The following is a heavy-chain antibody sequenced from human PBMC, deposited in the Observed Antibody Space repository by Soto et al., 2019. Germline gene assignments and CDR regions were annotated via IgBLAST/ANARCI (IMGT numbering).Heavy chain of an antibody. CDR1: GGSISSSSYY. J-gene: IGHJ4*02. V-gene: IGHV4-39*02. Sequence: PSETLSLTCTVPGGSISSSSYYWGWIRQPPGKGLEWIGSIYYSGSTYYNPSLKSRVTIPVDTSKNQFSLKLSSVTAADTAVYYCARENDLGGNSEVDYWGQGTLVTVSS. CDR2: IYYSGST. CDR3: ARENDLGGNSEVDY. D-gene: IGHD2-21*02.